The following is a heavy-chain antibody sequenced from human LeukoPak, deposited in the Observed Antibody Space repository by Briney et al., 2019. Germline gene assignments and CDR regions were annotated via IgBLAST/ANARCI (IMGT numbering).Heavy chain of an antibody. CDR1: GFTFSNYG. CDR2: IRYDGSEK. CDR3: AKGRGSSGYIYFDY. D-gene: IGHD6-19*01. Sequence: GGSLRLSCAASGFTFSNYGMHWFRQAPGKGLEWVAFIRYDGSEKYFAESVKGRFTISRDNSKDMLHLQMTSLRAEDTAVYYCAKGRGSSGYIYFDYWGQGTLVTVSS. J-gene: IGHJ4*02. V-gene: IGHV3-30*02.